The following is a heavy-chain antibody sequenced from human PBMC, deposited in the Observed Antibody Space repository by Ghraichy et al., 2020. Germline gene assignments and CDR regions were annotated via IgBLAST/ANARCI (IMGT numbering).Heavy chain of an antibody. CDR1: GFTFSSYG. CDR2: ISYDGSNK. J-gene: IGHJ4*02. D-gene: IGHD5-12*01. V-gene: IGHV3-30*18. Sequence: GGSLRLSCAASGFTFSSYGMHWVRQAPGKGLEWVAVISYDGSNKYFADSVKGRFTISRDNSKNTLYLQMNSLRAEDTAVYYCAKDLIWARNSGYDPSEGFDYWGQGTLVTVSS. CDR3: AKDLIWARNSGYDPSEGFDY.